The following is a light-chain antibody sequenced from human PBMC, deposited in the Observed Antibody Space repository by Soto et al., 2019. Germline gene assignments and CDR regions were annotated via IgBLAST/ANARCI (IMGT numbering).Light chain of an antibody. CDR2: GAS. CDR3: RQYGTSLGLA. J-gene: IGKJ4*01. CDR1: QSVTSNY. V-gene: IGKV3-20*01. Sequence: EIVLTQSPGTLSLSPGERATLSCRASQSVTSNYLAWYQEKTGQTPRLLIYGASRRATGIPDRFGGSGSGTDFTLTISRLEPEDFAVYHCRQYGTSLGLAFGGGTKVDIK.